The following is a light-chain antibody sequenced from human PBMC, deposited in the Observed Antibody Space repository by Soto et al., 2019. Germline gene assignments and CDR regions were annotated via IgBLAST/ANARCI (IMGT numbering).Light chain of an antibody. CDR2: NNN. J-gene: IGLJ3*02. CDR3: ATWDDRLNGWV. CDR1: SSNIGSNT. Sequence: QSVLTQPPSASGTPGQRVTISCSGSSSNIGSNTITWYQQLPGTAPKLLIYNNNQRPSGVPDRFSGSKSGTSASLAISGLQSGDEADYYCATWDDRLNGWVFGGGTKVTGL. V-gene: IGLV1-44*01.